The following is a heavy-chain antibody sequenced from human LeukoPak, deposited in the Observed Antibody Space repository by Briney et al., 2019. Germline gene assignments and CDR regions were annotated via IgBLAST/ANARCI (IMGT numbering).Heavy chain of an antibody. Sequence: GGSLRLSCAASGFTFSDYYMDWVRQAPRKGLEWVGRSRNKADRYTTEYAASVKGRFTISRDESKNSLYLQMDSLKAEDTALYYCVRDFTSTAGSSDYWGQGTLVTVSS. V-gene: IGHV3-72*01. CDR3: VRDFTSTAGSSDY. J-gene: IGHJ4*02. D-gene: IGHD6-13*01. CDR1: GFTFSDYY. CDR2: SRNKADRYTT.